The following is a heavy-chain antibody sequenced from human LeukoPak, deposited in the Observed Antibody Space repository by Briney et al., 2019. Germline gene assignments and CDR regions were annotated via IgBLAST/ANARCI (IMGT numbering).Heavy chain of an antibody. CDR2: IHHTGRN. V-gene: IGHV4-39*01. D-gene: IGHD2-21*02. Sequence: PSETLSLTCTVSGDSITSSSHYWGWIRQPPGKTLEWIGSIHHTGRNYPNAALKSRVHISMDMSKSQFSLKLNSVTAADSGVYYCVAEMTASAAFDIWGRGTLVAVSS. CDR3: VAEMTASAAFDI. J-gene: IGHJ3*02. CDR1: GDSITSSSHY.